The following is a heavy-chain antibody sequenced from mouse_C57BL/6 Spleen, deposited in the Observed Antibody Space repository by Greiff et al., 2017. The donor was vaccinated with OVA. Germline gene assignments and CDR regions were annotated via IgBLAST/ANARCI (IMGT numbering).Heavy chain of an antibody. CDR1: GFTFSDYY. CDR2: INYDGSST. J-gene: IGHJ1*03. CDR3: AREAPLLGGYFDV. D-gene: IGHD3-3*01. V-gene: IGHV5-16*01. Sequence: EVKLMESEGGLVQPGSSMKLSCPASGFTFSDYYMAWVRQVPEKGLEWVANINYDGSSTYYLDSLKSRFIISRDNAKNILYLQMSSLKSEDTATYDCAREAPLLGGYFDVWGTGTTVTVSS.